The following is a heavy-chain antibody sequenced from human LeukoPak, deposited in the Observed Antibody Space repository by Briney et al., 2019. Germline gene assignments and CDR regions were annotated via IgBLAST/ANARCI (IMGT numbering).Heavy chain of an antibody. V-gene: IGHV1-18*01. J-gene: IGHJ4*02. CDR2: ISAYNGNT. Sequence: ASVKVSCKASGYTFTSYGISWVRQAPGQGLEWMGWISAYNGNTNYAQKLQGRVTMTTDTSTSTAYMELRSLRSDDTAVYYCARHQLLWFGEDYGIFDYWGQGTLVTVSS. CDR3: ARHQLLWFGEDYGIFDY. CDR1: GYTFTSYG. D-gene: IGHD3-10*01.